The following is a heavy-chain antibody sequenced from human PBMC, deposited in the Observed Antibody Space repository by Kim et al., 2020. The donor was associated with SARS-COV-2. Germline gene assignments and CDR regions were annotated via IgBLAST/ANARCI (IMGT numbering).Heavy chain of an antibody. CDR2: SYYSGST. V-gene: IGHV4-59*01. J-gene: IGHJ4*02. D-gene: IGHD3-10*01. CDR1: GGSISSYY. CDR3: ARSLFGRFGELPGY. Sequence: SETLSLTCTVSGGSISSYYWSWIRQPPGKGLEWIGYSYYSGSTNYNPSLKSRVTISVDTSKNQFSLKLSSVTAADTAVYYCARSLFGRFGELPGYWGQGTLVTVSS.